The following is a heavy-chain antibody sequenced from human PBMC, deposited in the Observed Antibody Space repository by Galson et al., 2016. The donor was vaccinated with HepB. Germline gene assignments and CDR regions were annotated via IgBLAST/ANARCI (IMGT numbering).Heavy chain of an antibody. Sequence: SETLSLTCSVSGGSISSNSAYWGWIRQSPGKGLEWIGNVHVSGTTFYNPSLNSRVTISIDTSRSQFSLELRSVSAADTAVYYCASGPIWFGGPGYLDHWGQGNLVSVSS. CDR1: GGSISSNSAY. CDR2: VHVSGTT. D-gene: IGHD3-10*01. CDR3: ASGPIWFGGPGYLDH. J-gene: IGHJ4*02. V-gene: IGHV4-39*01.